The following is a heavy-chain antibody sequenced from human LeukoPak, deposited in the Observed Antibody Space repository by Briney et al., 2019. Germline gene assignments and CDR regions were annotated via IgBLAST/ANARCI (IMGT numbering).Heavy chain of an antibody. CDR2: IYYSGST. CDR1: GGSISSYY. Sequence: PSETLSLTCTVSGGSISSYYWSWIRQPPGKGLEWIGYIYYSGSTNYNPSLKSRVTISVDTSKNQFSLKLSSVTAADTAVYYCARDGNPNCSGGSCYLPFDYWGQGTLVTVSS. V-gene: IGHV4-59*01. D-gene: IGHD2-15*01. CDR3: ARDGNPNCSGGSCYLPFDY. J-gene: IGHJ4*02.